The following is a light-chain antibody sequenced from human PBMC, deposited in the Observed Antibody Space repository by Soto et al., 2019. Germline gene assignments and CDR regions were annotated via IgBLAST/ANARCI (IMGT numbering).Light chain of an antibody. CDR3: AAWDDSLNGVV. V-gene: IGLV1-44*01. Sequence: SVLTQPPSASGAPGQTNAISCSGGSSNIGSHTVNWYQQLPGTAPRLLIYSNTQRPSGVPDRFSGSKSGTSASLAISGLQSEYEGDYYCAAWDDSLNGVVFGGGTKLTVL. CDR1: SSNIGSHT. J-gene: IGLJ2*01. CDR2: SNT.